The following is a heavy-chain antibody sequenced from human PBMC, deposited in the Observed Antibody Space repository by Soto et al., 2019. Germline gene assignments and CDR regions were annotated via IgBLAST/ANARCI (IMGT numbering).Heavy chain of an antibody. D-gene: IGHD3-22*01. V-gene: IGHV3-30*03. CDR1: GLTFSSYG. CDR3: RRGTYYPQSSGLHADY. CDR2: ISYDGSNK. J-gene: IGHJ4*02. Sequence: PGGSLSLSCAASGLTFSSYGMHWYRQSPGKGLEWVAVISYDGSNKYYADSVKGRFTISRDNSKNTMYLQMNSLRPEDTAVYYCRRGTYYPQSSGLHADYWGPGTVVTVAS.